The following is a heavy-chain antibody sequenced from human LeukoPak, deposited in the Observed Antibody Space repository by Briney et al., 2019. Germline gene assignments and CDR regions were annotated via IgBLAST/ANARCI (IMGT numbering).Heavy chain of an antibody. CDR1: GGSISSYY. V-gene: IGHV4-34*01. CDR2: INHSGST. D-gene: IGHD6-19*01. J-gene: IGHJ5*02. Sequence: SETLSLTCTVSGGSISSYYWSWIRQPPGKGLEWIGEINHSGSTNYNPSLKSRVTISVDTSKNQFSLKLSSVTAADTAVYYCARSYAGSGWYNWFDPWGQGTLVTVSS. CDR3: ARSYAGSGWYNWFDP.